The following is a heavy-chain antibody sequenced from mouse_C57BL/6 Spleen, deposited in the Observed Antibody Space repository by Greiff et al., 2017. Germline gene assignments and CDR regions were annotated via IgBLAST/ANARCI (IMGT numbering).Heavy chain of an antibody. CDR2: IYPRSGNT. V-gene: IGHV1-81*01. Sequence: VQLQQSGAELARPGASVKLSCKASGYTFTSYGISWVKQRTGQGLEWIGEIYPRSGNTYYNEKFKGKATLTADKSSSTAYMELRSLTSEDSAVYFCARSPNYYGSTSYYFDYWGQGTTRTVSS. CDR3: ARSPNYYGSTSYYFDY. D-gene: IGHD1-1*01. CDR1: GYTFTSYG. J-gene: IGHJ2*01.